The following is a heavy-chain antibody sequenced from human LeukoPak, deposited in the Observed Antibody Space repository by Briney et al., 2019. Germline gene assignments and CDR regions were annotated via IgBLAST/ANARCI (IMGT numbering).Heavy chain of an antibody. CDR1: GFTFSSYA. CDR3: AKDLSQLGYYYYYMDV. CDR2: ISGSGGST. V-gene: IGHV3-23*01. Sequence: GGSLRLSCAASGFTFSSYAMSWVRQAPGKGLEWVSAISGSGGSTYYADSVKGRFTISRDNSKNTLYLQMNSLRAEDTAVYYCAKDLSQLGYYYYYMDVWGKGTTVTVSS. J-gene: IGHJ6*03. D-gene: IGHD3-16*01.